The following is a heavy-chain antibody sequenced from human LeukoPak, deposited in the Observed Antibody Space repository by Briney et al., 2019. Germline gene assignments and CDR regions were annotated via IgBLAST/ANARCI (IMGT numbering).Heavy chain of an antibody. J-gene: IGHJ4*02. Sequence: PSETLSLTCAVSGYSISSGYYWGWIRQPPGKGLEWIGSIYHSGSTYYNPSLKSRVTISVDTSKNQFSLKLSSVTAADTAVYYCAGYSSGRDYWGQGTLVTVSS. CDR1: GYSISSGYY. CDR3: AGYSSGRDY. D-gene: IGHD6-19*01. V-gene: IGHV4-38-2*01. CDR2: IYHSGST.